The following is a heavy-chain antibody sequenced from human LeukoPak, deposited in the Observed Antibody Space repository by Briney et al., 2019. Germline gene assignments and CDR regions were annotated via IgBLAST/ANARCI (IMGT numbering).Heavy chain of an antibody. CDR3: ARGRLLEDRDFYSYYYKDV. V-gene: IGHV3-7*01. J-gene: IGHJ6*03. Sequence: PGGSLRLSCAASGFTVSSNYMSWVRQAPGKGLEWVANIKKDGSEKYYVDAVKGRFTISRDNAKTSLYLQMNSLRAEDTAVYYCARGRLLEDRDFYSYYYKDVWGKGTTVTVSS. CDR2: IKKDGSEK. D-gene: IGHD1-1*01. CDR1: GFTVSSNY.